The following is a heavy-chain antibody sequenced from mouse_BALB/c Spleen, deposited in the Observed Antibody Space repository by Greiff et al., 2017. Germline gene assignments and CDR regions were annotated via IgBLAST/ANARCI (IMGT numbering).Heavy chain of an antibody. V-gene: IGHV5-4*02. CDR2: ISDGGSYT. D-gene: IGHD1-2*01. Sequence: EVKLMESGGGLVKPGGSLKLSCAASGFTFSDYYMYWVRQTPEKRLEWVATISDGGSYTYYPDSVKGRFTISRDNAKNNLYLQMSSLKSEDTAMYYCARDGTTAAWFAYWGQGTLVTVSA. J-gene: IGHJ3*01. CDR1: GFTFSDYY. CDR3: ARDGTTAAWFAY.